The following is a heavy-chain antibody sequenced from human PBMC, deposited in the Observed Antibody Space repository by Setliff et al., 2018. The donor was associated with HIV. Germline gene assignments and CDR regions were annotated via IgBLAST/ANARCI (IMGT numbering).Heavy chain of an antibody. CDR2: IYTSGST. V-gene: IGHV4-4*09. J-gene: IGHJ4*02. CDR1: DDPISSYY. D-gene: IGHD3-9*01. CDR3: ARLLEGPDYSSDFRYFDWFPDV. Sequence: TSETLSLTCYVTDDPISSYYWSWVRQPAGKGLEWIGYIYTSGSTKYNPSLESRVTMSLDTSKNHFSLELSSVTAADTAVYYCARLLEGPDYSSDFRYFDWFPDVWGQGTLVTVSS.